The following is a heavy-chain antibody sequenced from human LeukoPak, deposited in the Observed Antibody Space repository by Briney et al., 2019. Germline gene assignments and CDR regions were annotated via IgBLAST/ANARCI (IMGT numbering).Heavy chain of an antibody. CDR3: ARGTDGYGPDAFDI. CDR1: GFTFSSNV. CDR2: SGTYGRT. J-gene: IGHJ3*02. Sequence: PGGSLRLSCVASGFTFSSNVLNWVRQAPGKGLEWVSVSGTYGRTQYADSVKGRFTISRDSSKNTLYLQVNSLRVEDTAVYYCARGTDGYGPDAFDIWGQGTMVTVSS. V-gene: IGHV3-23*01. D-gene: IGHD5-24*01.